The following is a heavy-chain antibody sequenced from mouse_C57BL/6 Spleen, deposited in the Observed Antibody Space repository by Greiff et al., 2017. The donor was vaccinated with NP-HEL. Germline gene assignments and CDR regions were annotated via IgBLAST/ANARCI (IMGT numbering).Heavy chain of an antibody. CDR2: IYPSDIET. CDR3: ARTQFAY. Sequence: QVQLQQPGAELVRPGSSVKLSCKASGYTFTSYWLDWVKQSPGQGLEWIGNIYPSDIETHYNQNFKDKATLTVDKSSSTAYMQLSSLTSEDSAVYYCARTQFAYGGQGTLVTVSA. J-gene: IGHJ3*01. CDR1: GYTFTSYW. V-gene: IGHV1-61*01.